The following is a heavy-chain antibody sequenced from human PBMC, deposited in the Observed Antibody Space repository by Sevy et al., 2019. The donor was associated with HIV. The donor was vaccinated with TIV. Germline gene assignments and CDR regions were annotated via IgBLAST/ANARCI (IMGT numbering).Heavy chain of an antibody. CDR3: VREGLGGFSYSLDC. D-gene: IGHD3-16*01. J-gene: IGHJ4*02. V-gene: IGHV3-7*01. CDR2: MNQDGTER. CDR1: GFSFSTYW. Sequence: GGSLRLSCAASGFSFSTYWMTWVRQAPGKGLEWVATMNQDGTERDYVDSVKGQFTISRENTKPSLFLQMNSLSAEDTDVYYCVREGLGGFSYSLDCWGQGTLVTVSS.